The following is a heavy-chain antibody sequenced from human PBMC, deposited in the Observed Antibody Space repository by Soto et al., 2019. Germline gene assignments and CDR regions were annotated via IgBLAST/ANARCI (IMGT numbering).Heavy chain of an antibody. Sequence: QISLKESGPTLVKPTQTLTLTCTLSGSSLNTGGVGGSWIRQPPGKALEWLAHINWDDDRRYNPCLRGRLTIIKDTSKTHVVLTLTNVDPVDTATYYCAHTRTFYNNRGLDHWGQGTLVTVSS. V-gene: IGHV2-5*02. CDR1: GSSLNTGGVG. D-gene: IGHD1-20*01. CDR2: INWDDDR. J-gene: IGHJ4*02. CDR3: AHTRTFYNNRGLDH.